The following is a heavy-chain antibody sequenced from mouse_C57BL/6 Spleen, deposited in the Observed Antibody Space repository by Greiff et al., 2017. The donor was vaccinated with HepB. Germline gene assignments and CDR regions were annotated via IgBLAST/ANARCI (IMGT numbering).Heavy chain of an antibody. CDR2: ISYDGSN. V-gene: IGHV3-6*01. D-gene: IGHD1-1*01. J-gene: IGHJ2*01. CDR1: GYSITSGYY. Sequence: EVQLQQSGPGLVKPSQSLSLTCSVTGYSITSGYYWNWIRQFPGNKLEWMGYISYDGSNNYNPSLKNRISITRDTSKNQFFLELNSVTTEDTATYYCARFFIGYFDYWGQGTTLTVSS. CDR3: ARFFIGYFDY.